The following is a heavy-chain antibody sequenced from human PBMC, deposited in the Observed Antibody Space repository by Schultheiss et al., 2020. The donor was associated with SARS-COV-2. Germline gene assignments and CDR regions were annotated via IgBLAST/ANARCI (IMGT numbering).Heavy chain of an antibody. Sequence: SETLSLTCTVSGGSISSSSYYWSWIRQHPGKGLEWIGYIYYSGSTNYNPSLKSRVTISVDTSKNQFSLKLSSVTAADTAVYYCARVVVPEPYYYYYMDVWGKGTTVTVSS. J-gene: IGHJ6*03. D-gene: IGHD2-2*01. CDR3: ARVVVPEPYYYYYMDV. CDR1: GGSISSSSYY. V-gene: IGHV4-61*05. CDR2: IYYSGST.